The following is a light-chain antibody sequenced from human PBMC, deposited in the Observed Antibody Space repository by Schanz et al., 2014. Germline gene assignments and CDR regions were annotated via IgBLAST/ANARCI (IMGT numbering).Light chain of an antibody. CDR2: EGS. J-gene: IGLJ3*02. CDR1: SSDVGGYNY. V-gene: IGLV2-8*01. CDR3: CSYAGSRWV. Sequence: QSALTQPPSASGSPGQSVTISCTGTSSDVGGYNYVSWYQQHPDKAPKLMVYEGSKRPSGVSNRFSGSKSGNTASLTISGLQAEDEADYYCCSYAGSRWVFGGGTKLTVL.